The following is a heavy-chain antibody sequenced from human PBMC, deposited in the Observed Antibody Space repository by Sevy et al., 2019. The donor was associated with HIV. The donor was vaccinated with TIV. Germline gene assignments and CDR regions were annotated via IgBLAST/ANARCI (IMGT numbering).Heavy chain of an antibody. CDR3: AKDAGDFPHFDY. V-gene: IGHV3-23*01. D-gene: IGHD7-27*01. J-gene: IGHJ4*02. CDR1: GFTFRTFA. Sequence: GGSLRLSCAASGFTFRTFAMSWVRQAPGKGLQWVSSISDTGTSTYYADSVEGRFTISRYNSKKTLYLQMNSLRAEDTALYYCAKDAGDFPHFDYWGQGTLVTVSS. CDR2: ISDTGTST.